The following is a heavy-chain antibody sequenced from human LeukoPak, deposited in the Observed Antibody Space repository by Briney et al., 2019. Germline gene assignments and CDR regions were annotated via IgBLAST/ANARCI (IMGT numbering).Heavy chain of an antibody. D-gene: IGHD3-22*01. CDR2: ISYDGSNR. Sequence: GGSLRLSCAASGFTFSSYSMTWVRQAPGKGLEWVAVISYDGSNRYYADSVKGRFTISRDNSKNTLYLQMNSLRAEDTAVYYCARGPNYYDSSGYYYGDYYYYYYMDVWGKGTTVTVSS. CDR1: GFTFSSYS. CDR3: ARGPNYYDSSGYYYGDYYYYYYMDV. V-gene: IGHV3-30*01. J-gene: IGHJ6*03.